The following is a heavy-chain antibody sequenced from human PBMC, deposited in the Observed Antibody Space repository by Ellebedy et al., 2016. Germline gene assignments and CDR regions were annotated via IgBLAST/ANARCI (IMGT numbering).Heavy chain of an antibody. CDR2: INHSGST. V-gene: IGHV4-34*01. Sequence: SETLSLXCAVYGGSFSDYYWSWIRQPPGKGLEWIGEINHSGSTNYNPSLKSRVTISADTSKNQFSLKLSSVTAADTAVYYCASIYYGDFYGMDVWGQGTTVTVSS. D-gene: IGHD3-10*01. CDR3: ASIYYGDFYGMDV. CDR1: GGSFSDYY. J-gene: IGHJ6*02.